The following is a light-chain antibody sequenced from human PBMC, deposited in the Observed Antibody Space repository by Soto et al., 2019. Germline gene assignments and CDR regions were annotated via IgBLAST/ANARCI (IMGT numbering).Light chain of an antibody. CDR3: CSFPGSSNFYV. Sequence: QSALTQPASVSGSPGQSLTISCTGTSSDVGSSNFVSWYQQHPGKAPKLIIYEGSRRPSGVSGRFSGSKSGNAASLTISGLQAEDDADYYFCSFPGSSNFYVFGTGTKVTVL. V-gene: IGLV2-23*01. CDR1: SSDVGSSNF. J-gene: IGLJ1*01. CDR2: EGS.